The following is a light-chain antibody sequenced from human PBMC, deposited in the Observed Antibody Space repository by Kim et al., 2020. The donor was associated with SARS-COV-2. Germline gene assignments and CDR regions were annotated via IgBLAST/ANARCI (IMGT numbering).Light chain of an antibody. J-gene: IGLJ3*02. Sequence: GQKVTIACSGSNANIGNNYVAWFPQLPGTAPKLLIYDDHKRPSGIPDRFSGSKSGTSATLGITGLQTGDEADYYCGAWDSSLSVGVFGGGTQLTVL. V-gene: IGLV1-51*01. CDR1: NANIGNNY. CDR2: DDH. CDR3: GAWDSSLSVGV.